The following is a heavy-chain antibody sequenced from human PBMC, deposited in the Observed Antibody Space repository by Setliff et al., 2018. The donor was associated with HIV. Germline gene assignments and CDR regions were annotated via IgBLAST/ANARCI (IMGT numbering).Heavy chain of an antibody. D-gene: IGHD6-19*01. CDR3: VRGYRSAWNSWFDA. CDR1: GYTFTSYY. J-gene: IGHJ5*02. V-gene: IGHV1-46*01. Sequence: ASVKVSCKASGYTFTSYYMHWVRQAPGQGLEWMGMVYPSDGSTSYAQKFQGRVTMTRDTSTSTIYMELNSLTSEDTAVYYCVRGYRSAWNSWFDAWGQGTRVTVSS. CDR2: VYPSDGST.